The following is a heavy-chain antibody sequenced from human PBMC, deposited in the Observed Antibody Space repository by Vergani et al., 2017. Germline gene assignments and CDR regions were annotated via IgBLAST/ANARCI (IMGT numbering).Heavy chain of an antibody. Sequence: QLQLQESGPGLVKPSETLSLTCTVSGGSISSSSYYWSWIRQPPGKGLEWIGYIYYSGSTNYNPSLKSRVTISVDTSKNQFSLKLSSVTAADTAVYYCARTSYWSGYYTVDYWGQGTLVTVSS. D-gene: IGHD3-3*01. CDR2: IYYSGST. CDR1: GGSISSSSYY. V-gene: IGHV4-61*01. J-gene: IGHJ4*02. CDR3: ARTSYWSGYYTVDY.